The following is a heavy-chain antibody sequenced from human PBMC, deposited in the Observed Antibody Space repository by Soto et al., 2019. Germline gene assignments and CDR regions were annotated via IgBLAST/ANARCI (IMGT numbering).Heavy chain of an antibody. J-gene: IGHJ5*02. CDR2: IYYSGST. CDR3: ARRPGYSYGYWFDP. Sequence: TSETLSLTCTVSGGSISSSSYYWGWIRQPPGKGLEWIGSIYYSGSTYYNPSLKSRVTISVDTSKNQFSLKLSSVTAADTAVYYCARRPGYSYGYWFDPWGQGTLVTVSS. D-gene: IGHD5-18*01. V-gene: IGHV4-39*01. CDR1: GGSISSSSYY.